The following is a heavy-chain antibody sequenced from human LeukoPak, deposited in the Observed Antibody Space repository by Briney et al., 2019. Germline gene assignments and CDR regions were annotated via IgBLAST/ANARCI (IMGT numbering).Heavy chain of an antibody. Sequence: PGGTLRLSCAASGFTFSSYAMSWVRQAPGKGLEWVSAITSGGTTYYADSVKGRFTFSRDNSKKTLYLQMNSLRAEDTAVYYCAKVPHDYGGNSAEYFQHWGQGTLVTVSS. V-gene: IGHV3-23*01. CDR3: AKVPHDYGGNSAEYFQH. CDR1: GFTFSSYA. CDR2: ITSGGTT. J-gene: IGHJ1*01. D-gene: IGHD4-23*01.